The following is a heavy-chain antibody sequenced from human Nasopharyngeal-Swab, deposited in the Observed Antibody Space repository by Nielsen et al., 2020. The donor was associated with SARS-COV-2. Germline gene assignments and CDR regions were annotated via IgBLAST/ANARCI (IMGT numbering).Heavy chain of an antibody. D-gene: IGHD3-3*01. CDR2: VSAYNGDT. V-gene: IGHV1-18*01. CDR3: ARGPQILTY. Sequence: ASVKVSCKASGYTFLSSTINWVRQAPGQGLEWMGWVSAYNGDTDYEQKFQGRVTMTTDTSTETAYMELRGLTSDDTAVYYCARGPQILTYWDQGTLVTVSS. J-gene: IGHJ4*02. CDR1: GYTFLSST.